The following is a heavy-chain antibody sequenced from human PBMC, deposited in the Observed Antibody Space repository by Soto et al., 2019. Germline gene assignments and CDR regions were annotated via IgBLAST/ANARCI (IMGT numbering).Heavy chain of an antibody. D-gene: IGHD6-13*01. V-gene: IGHV3-23*01. J-gene: IGHJ4*02. CDR3: AKDAIAAAGRDHDY. Sequence: GGSLRLSCAASGFTFSSYAMSWVRQAPWKGLEWVSAISGSGGSTYYADSVKGRFTISRDNPKNTLYLQMNSLRAEDTAVYYCAKDAIAAAGRDHDYWGQGTPVTVSS. CDR2: ISGSGGST. CDR1: GFTFSSYA.